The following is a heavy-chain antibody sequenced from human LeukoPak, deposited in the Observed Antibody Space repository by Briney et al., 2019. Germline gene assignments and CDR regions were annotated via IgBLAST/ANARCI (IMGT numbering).Heavy chain of an antibody. V-gene: IGHV1-8*01. CDR2: MYPNSGNR. CDR1: GYTFISHD. D-gene: IGHD1-1*01. J-gene: IGHJ6*03. Sequence: ASVKVSCKASGYTFISHDIVWVRQAPGQGLEWMGWMYPNSGNRGLSQKFQGRVTMTRNTSTSTAYMELSSLRSEDTAVYYCARRDNWNAASYYYMDVWGKGTTVIVSS. CDR3: ARRDNWNAASYYYMDV.